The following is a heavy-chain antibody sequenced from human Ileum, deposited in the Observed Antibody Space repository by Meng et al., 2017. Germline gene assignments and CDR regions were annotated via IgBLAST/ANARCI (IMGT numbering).Heavy chain of an antibody. J-gene: IGHJ6*02. CDR3: AREGSSGWYPSLRPYYYYGMDV. V-gene: IGHV3-7*01. D-gene: IGHD6-19*01. CDR1: GFTFSNYW. Sequence: GESLKISCTASGFTFSNYWMSWVRLAPGKGLECVADIKQDGGEQYYVDSVKGRFTISRDNAKNSLYLQMNSLRAEDTAVYYCAREGSSGWYPSLRPYYYYGMDVWGQGTTVTVSS. CDR2: IKQDGGEQ.